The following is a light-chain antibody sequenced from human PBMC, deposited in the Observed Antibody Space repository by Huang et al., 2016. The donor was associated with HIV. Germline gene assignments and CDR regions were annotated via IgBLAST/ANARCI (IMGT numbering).Light chain of an antibody. CDR1: QSVSNS. Sequence: DLQMTQSPSSLSASVGDRVTITCRTSQSVSNSFNWYQQKPGKATELLIYASSLQAWVSSRFSGSGSGTDFTLIISSLQPEDFATYYCQQSYISPWTFGQGTKVDLK. V-gene: IGKV1-39*01. CDR3: QQSYISPWT. J-gene: IGKJ1*01. CDR2: AS.